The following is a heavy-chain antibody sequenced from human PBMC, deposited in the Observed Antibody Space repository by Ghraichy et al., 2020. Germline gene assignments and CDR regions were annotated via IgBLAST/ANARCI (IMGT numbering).Heavy chain of an antibody. Sequence: ETLSLTCAASGFTFSSYAMSWVRQAPGKGLGWVSAISGSGGSTHYADSVKGRFTISRDNSKNTLYLQMNSLRAEDTAVYDCAKLGYDSSGNNWFDPWGQGTLVTVSS. CDR1: GFTFSSYA. CDR3: AKLGYDSSGNNWFDP. D-gene: IGHD3-22*01. V-gene: IGHV3-23*01. J-gene: IGHJ5*02. CDR2: ISGSGGST.